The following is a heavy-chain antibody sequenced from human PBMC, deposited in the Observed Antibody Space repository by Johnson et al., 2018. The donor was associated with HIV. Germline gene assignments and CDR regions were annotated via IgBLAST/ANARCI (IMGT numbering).Heavy chain of an antibody. D-gene: IGHD4-17*01. CDR3: AKERVGTTVTTFAFDI. CDR1: GFTFSSYA. V-gene: IGHV3-30*04. J-gene: IGHJ3*02. Sequence: QVQLVESGGGVVQPGRSLRLSCAASGFTFSSYAMHWVRQAPGKGLEWVAVISYDGSNKYYADSVKGRFTISRDNSKNTLYLQMNSLRAEDTAVYYCAKERVGTTVTTFAFDIWCQGKMVTVSS. CDR2: ISYDGSNK.